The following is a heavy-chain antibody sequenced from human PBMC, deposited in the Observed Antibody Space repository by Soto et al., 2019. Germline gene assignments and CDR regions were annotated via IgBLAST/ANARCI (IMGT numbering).Heavy chain of an antibody. CDR3: TTVSPYSD. D-gene: IGHD2-15*01. CDR2: IKSKADGETT. CDR1: GLTFSNAW. V-gene: IGHV3-15*01. Sequence: LSLSCAASGLTFSNAWMSWVRQAPGKGLEWVGRIKSKADGETTDYAAHVKGRFTISRDDSKNTVYLQMNSLKTEDTAVYYCTTVSPYSDWGQGTLVTVSS. J-gene: IGHJ4*02.